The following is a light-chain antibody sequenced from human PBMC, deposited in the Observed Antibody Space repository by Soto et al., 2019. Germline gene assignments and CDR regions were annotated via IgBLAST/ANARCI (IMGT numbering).Light chain of an antibody. CDR3: QSYDNSLSAWV. J-gene: IGLJ3*02. CDR1: SSNIGAVFD. Sequence: QSVLTQPPSVSGAPGQRVTISCTGSSSNIGAVFDVHWYQQLPGTAPKLLIYANTNRPSGVTDRFSGSKSGTSASLAITGLQAEDEADYYCQSYDNSLSAWVFGGGTKLTVL. CDR2: ANT. V-gene: IGLV1-40*01.